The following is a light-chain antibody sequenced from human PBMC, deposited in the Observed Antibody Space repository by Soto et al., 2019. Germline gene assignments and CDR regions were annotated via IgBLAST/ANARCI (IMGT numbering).Light chain of an antibody. CDR1: QDISNS. V-gene: IGKV1-33*01. J-gene: IGKJ3*01. CDR2: DAS. Sequence: DIQMTQSPSSLSASVGDRVTITCQASQDISNSLNWYQQKPGKAPKLLIYDASNLETGVPSRFSGSGSGTDFTFTISSLQPEDIATYDCQQYDNLPPFTFGPGTKVDIK. CDR3: QQYDNLPPFT.